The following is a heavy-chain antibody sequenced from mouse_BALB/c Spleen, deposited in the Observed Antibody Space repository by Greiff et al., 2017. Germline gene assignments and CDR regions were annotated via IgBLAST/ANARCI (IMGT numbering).Heavy chain of an antibody. CDR2: ISTYYGDA. J-gene: IGHJ3*01. D-gene: IGHD1-1*01. CDR3: ARGYANYGGFAY. CDR1: GYTFTDYA. Sequence: VKLQESGAELVRPGVSVKISCKGSGYTFTDYAMHWVKQSHAKSLEWIGVISTYYGDASYNQKFKGKATMTVDKSSSTAYMELARLTSEDSAIYYCARGYANYGGFAYWGQGTLVTVSA. V-gene: IGHV1S137*01.